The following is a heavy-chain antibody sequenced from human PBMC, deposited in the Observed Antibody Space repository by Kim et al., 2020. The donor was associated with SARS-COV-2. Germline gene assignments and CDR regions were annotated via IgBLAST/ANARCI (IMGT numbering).Heavy chain of an antibody. CDR3: ARAPATNKLPRMDV. Sequence: AQKFQGRVTMTRGTSMTTAYMELSSLTSEDTAVYYCARAPATNKLPRMDVWGHGTTVTVSS. V-gene: IGHV1-8*01. D-gene: IGHD1-1*01. J-gene: IGHJ6*02.